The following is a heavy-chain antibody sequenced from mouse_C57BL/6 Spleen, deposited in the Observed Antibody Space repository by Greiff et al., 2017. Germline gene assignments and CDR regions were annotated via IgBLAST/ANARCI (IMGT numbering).Heavy chain of an antibody. D-gene: IGHD2-4*01. CDR3: ARDYRYYFDY. CDR2: ISSGSSTI. Sequence: EVHLVESGGGLVKPGGSLKLSCAASGFTFSDYGMHWVRQAPEKGLEWVAYISSGSSTIYYADTVKGRFTISRDNAKNTLCLQMTSLRSEDTAMYYCARDYRYYFDYWGQGTTLTVSS. J-gene: IGHJ2*01. V-gene: IGHV5-17*01. CDR1: GFTFSDYG.